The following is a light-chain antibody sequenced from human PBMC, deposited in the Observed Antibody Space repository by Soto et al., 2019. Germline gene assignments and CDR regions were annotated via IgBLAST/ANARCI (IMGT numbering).Light chain of an antibody. CDR2: KAS. Sequence: DIQMTQSPSTLSASVGDRVTITCRASQSISSWLAWYQQKPGKAPKLLIYKASSLESGVPSRFSGSGSGTEFTLTISSLQPEDFGSYYCQEYKNDYGTFGQGTKVDIK. CDR3: QEYKNDYGT. V-gene: IGKV1-5*03. J-gene: IGKJ1*01. CDR1: QSISSW.